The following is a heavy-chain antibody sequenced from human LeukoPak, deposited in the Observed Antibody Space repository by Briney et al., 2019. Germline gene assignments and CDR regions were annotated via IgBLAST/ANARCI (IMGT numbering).Heavy chain of an antibody. J-gene: IGHJ3*02. Sequence: SETLSLTCTVSGGSIRSYYWSCIRQPPGKGLEWIGYIYYTGSTNYNPSLKSRVTISLDTSKNQFSLRLSSVTAADTAVYYCARHGGVVRGEGSDAFDIWGQGTMVTVSS. D-gene: IGHD3-10*01. CDR2: IYYTGST. CDR3: ARHGGVVRGEGSDAFDI. CDR1: GGSIRSYY. V-gene: IGHV4-59*08.